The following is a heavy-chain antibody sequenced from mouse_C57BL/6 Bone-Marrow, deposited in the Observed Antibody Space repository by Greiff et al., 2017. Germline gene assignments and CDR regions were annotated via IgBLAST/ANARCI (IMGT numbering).Heavy chain of an antibody. J-gene: IGHJ2*01. CDR1: GYTFTSYW. CDR3: ARERDYGSSFFDY. V-gene: IGHV1-55*01. Sequence: QVQLKQPGAELVKPGASVKMSCKASGYTFTSYWITWVKQRPGQGLEWIGDIYPGSGSTNYNEKFKSKATLTVATSSSTAYMQLSSLTSEDSAVYYCARERDYGSSFFDYWGQGTTLTVSS. D-gene: IGHD1-1*01. CDR2: IYPGSGST.